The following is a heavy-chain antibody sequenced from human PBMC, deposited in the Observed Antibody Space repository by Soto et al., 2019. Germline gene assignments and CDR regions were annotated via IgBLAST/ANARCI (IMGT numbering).Heavy chain of an antibody. CDR2: INPSGGST. CDR3: ATYDFWSGYPGYYGMDV. CDR1: GYTFTSYY. D-gene: IGHD3-3*01. Sequence: ASVKVSCKASGYTFTSYYMHWVRQAPGQGLEWMGIINPSGGSTSYAQKFQGRVTMTRDTSTSTVYMELSSLRSEDTAVYYCATYDFWSGYPGYYGMDVWGQGTTVTVSS. J-gene: IGHJ6*02. V-gene: IGHV1-46*01.